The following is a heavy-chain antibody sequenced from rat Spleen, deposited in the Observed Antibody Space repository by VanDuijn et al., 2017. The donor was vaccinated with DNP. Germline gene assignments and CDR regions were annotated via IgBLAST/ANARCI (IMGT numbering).Heavy chain of an antibody. CDR1: GFTFSKYG. J-gene: IGHJ2*01. V-gene: IGHV5-29*01. Sequence: EVQLVESGGGLVQPGRSLKLSCAASGFTFSKYGMAWVRQAPTKGLEWVAYIRYDGGSTYYGDSVKGRLPISRDNAKSTLYLQMNSLRSEDTATYYCAKNSGYYFDYWGQGVMVTVSS. D-gene: IGHD4-3*01. CDR3: AKNSGYYFDY. CDR2: IRYDGGST.